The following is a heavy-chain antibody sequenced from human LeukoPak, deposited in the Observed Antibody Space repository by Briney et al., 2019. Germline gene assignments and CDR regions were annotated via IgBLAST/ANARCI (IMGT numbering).Heavy chain of an antibody. V-gene: IGHV3-30*14. Sequence: GGSLRLSCVASGFTFRSYWMHWARQDPRKGLEWVAVISYDGSNKYYADSVKGRFTISRDNSKNTLYLQMNSLRAEDTAAYYCAMWGYCSSTSCRQDYFDYWGQGTLVTVSS. CDR1: GFTFRSYW. D-gene: IGHD2-2*01. CDR2: ISYDGSNK. CDR3: AMWGYCSSTSCRQDYFDY. J-gene: IGHJ4*02.